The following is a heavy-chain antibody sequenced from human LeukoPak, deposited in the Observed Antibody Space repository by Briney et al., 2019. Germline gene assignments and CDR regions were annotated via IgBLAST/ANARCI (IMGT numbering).Heavy chain of an antibody. D-gene: IGHD3-22*01. CDR3: ARQGPTYYYDSSGYYDY. J-gene: IGHJ4*02. CDR1: GYSISSGYY. V-gene: IGHV4-38-2*02. Sequence: PSETLSLTCTVSGYSISSGYYWGWIRQPPGKGLEWIGTIYHSGSTYYNPSLKSRVTISVDTSKNQFSLKLSSVTAADTAVYYCARQGPTYYYDSSGYYDYWGQGTLVTVSS. CDR2: IYHSGST.